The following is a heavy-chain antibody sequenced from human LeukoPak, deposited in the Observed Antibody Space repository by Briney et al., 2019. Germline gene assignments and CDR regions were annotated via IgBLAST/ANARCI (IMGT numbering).Heavy chain of an antibody. CDR3: ATTPNPNYFDY. J-gene: IGHJ4*02. Sequence: SETLSLTCTVSGGSISSGGYYWSWIRQHPGKGLEWIGYIYYSGSTYYNPSLKSRVTISVDTSKNQLSLKLSSVTAADTAVYYCATTPNPNYFDYWGQGALVTVSS. V-gene: IGHV4-31*03. CDR2: IYYSGST. CDR1: GGSISSGGYY.